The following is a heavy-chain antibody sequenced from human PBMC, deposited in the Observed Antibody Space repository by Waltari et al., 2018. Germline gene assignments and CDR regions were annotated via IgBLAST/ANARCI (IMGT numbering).Heavy chain of an antibody. CDR1: GFSFSTYS. D-gene: IGHD2-15*01. CDR2: ISSSSGNT. V-gene: IGHV3-48*01. CDR3: ARDVGQGDYFDY. Sequence: ELQLVESGGGLVQPGGSLRVSCAASGFSFSTYSLNWVRQAPGKGLEWVSFISSSSGNTYYADSVKGRFTISRDNAKDSLYLQMNSLRVEDTAVYYCARDVGQGDYFDYWGQGTLVTVSS. J-gene: IGHJ4*02.